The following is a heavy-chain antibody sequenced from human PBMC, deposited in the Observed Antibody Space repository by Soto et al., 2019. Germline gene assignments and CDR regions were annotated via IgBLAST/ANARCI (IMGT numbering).Heavy chain of an antibody. V-gene: IGHV3-48*01. D-gene: IGHD6-13*01. Sequence: SGGSLRLSCAASGFTFSSYSMNWVRQAPGKGLEWVSYISSSSSTIYYADSVKGRFTISRDNAKNSLYLQMNSLRAEDTAVYYCARAYSSSWYNWFDPWGQGTLVTVSS. CDR2: ISSSSSTI. J-gene: IGHJ5*02. CDR3: ARAYSSSWYNWFDP. CDR1: GFTFSSYS.